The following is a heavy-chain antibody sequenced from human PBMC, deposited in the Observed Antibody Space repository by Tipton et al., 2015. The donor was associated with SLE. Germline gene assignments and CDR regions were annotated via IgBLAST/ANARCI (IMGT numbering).Heavy chain of an antibody. D-gene: IGHD3-3*01. CDR2: IYHSGST. Sequence: TLSLTCTVSGYSISSGYYWGWIRQPPGKGLEWIGSIYHSGSTYYNPSLKSRVTISVDTSKNQFSLKLSSVTAADTAVYYCAIGELRFLEWFLMDVWGKGTTVTVSS. J-gene: IGHJ6*04. V-gene: IGHV4-38-2*02. CDR1: GYSISSGYY. CDR3: AIGELRFLEWFLMDV.